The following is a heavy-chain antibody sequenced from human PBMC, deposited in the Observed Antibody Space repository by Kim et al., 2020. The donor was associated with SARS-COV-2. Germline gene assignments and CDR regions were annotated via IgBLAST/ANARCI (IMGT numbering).Heavy chain of an antibody. D-gene: IGHD6-6*01. Sequence: ASVKVSCKASGYTFTGYYMHWVRQAPGQGLEWMGRINPNSGGTNYAQKFQGRVTMTRDTSISTAYMELSRLRSDDTAVYYCARDYSSSSISGGFDYWGQGTLVTVSS. V-gene: IGHV1-2*06. CDR3: ARDYSSSSISGGFDY. CDR2: INPNSGGT. J-gene: IGHJ4*02. CDR1: GYTFTGYY.